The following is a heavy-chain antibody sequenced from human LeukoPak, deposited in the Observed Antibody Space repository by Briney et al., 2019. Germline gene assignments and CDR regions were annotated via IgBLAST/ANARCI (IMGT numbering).Heavy chain of an antibody. J-gene: IGHJ4*02. V-gene: IGHV3-23*01. Sequence: GGSLRLSCAASGFAFSSYAMSWVRQAPGKGLEYVSGISNTGGRTYYADSVKGRFTISRDNSKNTVYLQMNSLRAEDTAVYYCAKDCCGSSLFDSWGQGTLVTVSS. CDR2: ISNTGGRT. D-gene: IGHD2-21*01. CDR1: GFAFSSYA. CDR3: AKDCCGSSLFDS.